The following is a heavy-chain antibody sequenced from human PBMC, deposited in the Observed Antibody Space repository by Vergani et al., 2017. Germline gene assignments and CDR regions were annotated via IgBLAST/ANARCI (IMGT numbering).Heavy chain of an antibody. CDR2: IIPIFGTA. CDR3: ASDGPDSSGYYFHDAFDI. D-gene: IGHD3-22*01. CDR1: GGTFSSYA. J-gene: IGHJ3*02. Sequence: QVQLVQSGAEVKKPGSSVKVSCKASGGTFSSYAISWVRQAPGQGLEWMGGIIPIFGTANYAQKFQGRVTITADESTSTAYMELSSLRSEDTAVYYCASDGPDSSGYYFHDAFDIWGQGTMVTVSS. V-gene: IGHV1-69*01.